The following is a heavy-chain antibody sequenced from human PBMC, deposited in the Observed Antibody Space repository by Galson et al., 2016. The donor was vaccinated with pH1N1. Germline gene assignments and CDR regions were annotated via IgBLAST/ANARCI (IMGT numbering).Heavy chain of an antibody. V-gene: IGHV5-51*03. J-gene: IGHJ2*01. CDR2: IYPGDSDT. D-gene: IGHD3-22*01. CDR3: ARYAVTYYYDSSGYPDWYFDL. CDR1: GYSFTSYW. Sequence: SGAEVKKPGESLKISCKGSGYSFTSYWIGWVRQMPGKGLEWMGIIYPGDSDTRYSPPFQGQVTISADKSTSTAYLQWGSLKASDTAIYYCARYAVTYYYDSSGYPDWYFDLWGRGTLVTVSS.